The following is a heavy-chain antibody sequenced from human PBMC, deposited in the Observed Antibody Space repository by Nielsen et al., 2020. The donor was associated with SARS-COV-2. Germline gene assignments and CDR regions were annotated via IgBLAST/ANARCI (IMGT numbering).Heavy chain of an antibody. CDR1: GYTFSTYG. Sequence: ASVKVSCKASGYTFSTYGITWVRQAPGQGLEWMGWIRVHSGDANYAQNLQGRVTMTTDTSTNTAYMELRSLTSDDPAVYYCARDNQGGWIRGYYYGMDVWGQGTTVTVSS. CDR2: IRVHSGDA. J-gene: IGHJ6*02. V-gene: IGHV1-18*01. CDR3: ARDNQGGWIRGYYYGMDV. D-gene: IGHD5-18*01.